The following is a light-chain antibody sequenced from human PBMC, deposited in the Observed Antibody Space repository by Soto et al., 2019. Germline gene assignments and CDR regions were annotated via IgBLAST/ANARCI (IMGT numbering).Light chain of an antibody. Sequence: EIVLTQSPGTLSLSPGERATLSCRASQSVSSSYLAWYQQKPGQAPRLLIYAASSRATGIPDRFSSSGSGTDFTLTISRLEPEDFAVYYCQQYASSPTFGQGTKVEIK. CDR3: QQYASSPT. J-gene: IGKJ1*01. CDR2: AAS. CDR1: QSVSSSY. V-gene: IGKV3-20*01.